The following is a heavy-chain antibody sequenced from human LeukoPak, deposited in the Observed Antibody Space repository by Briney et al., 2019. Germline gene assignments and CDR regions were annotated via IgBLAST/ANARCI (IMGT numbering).Heavy chain of an antibody. J-gene: IGHJ3*02. V-gene: IGHV3-53*01. CDR2: IYSYGST. CDR1: GFTVSSNY. D-gene: IGHD6-13*01. CDR3: ADSSSWSYAFDI. Sequence: QAGGSLRLSCAASGFTVSSNYMSWVRQAPGKGLEWVSVIYSYGSTYYADSVKGRFTISRDNSKNTLYLQMNSLRAEDTAVYYCADSSSWSYAFDIWGQGTMVTVSS.